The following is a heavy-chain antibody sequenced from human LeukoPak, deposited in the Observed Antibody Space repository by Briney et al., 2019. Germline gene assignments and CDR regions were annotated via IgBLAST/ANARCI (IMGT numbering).Heavy chain of an antibody. D-gene: IGHD6-13*01. Sequence: SETLSLTCTVSGGSISSSSYYWGWIRQPPGKGLEWIGSIYYSGSTYYNPSLKSRVTISVDTSKNQFSLKLSSVTAADTAVYYCARVTIPHSVYSSSWYRKPGYYGMDVWGQGTTVTVSS. CDR3: ARVTIPHSVYSSSWYRKPGYYGMDV. V-gene: IGHV4-39*07. CDR1: GGSISSSSYY. J-gene: IGHJ6*02. CDR2: IYYSGST.